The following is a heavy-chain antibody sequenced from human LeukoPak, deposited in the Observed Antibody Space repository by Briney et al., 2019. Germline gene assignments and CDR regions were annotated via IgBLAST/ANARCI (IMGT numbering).Heavy chain of an antibody. D-gene: IGHD3-16*01. V-gene: IGHV3-66*01. CDR3: ARVRWGGLYYFDY. CDR2: IYSGGST. CDR1: GFTVSSNY. Sequence: GGSLRLSCAASGFTVSSNYMSWVRQAPGKGLEWVSVIYSGGSTYYADSVKGRFTISRDNSKNTLYLQMNSLRAEDTAVYYCARVRWGGLYYFDYWGQGTLVTVSS. J-gene: IGHJ4*02.